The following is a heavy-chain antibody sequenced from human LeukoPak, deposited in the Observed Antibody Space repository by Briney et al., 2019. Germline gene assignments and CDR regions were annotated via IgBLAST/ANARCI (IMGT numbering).Heavy chain of an antibody. CDR2: IMPNGEAR. V-gene: IGHV3-64*01. CDR3: ARDRDGGFAFDI. Sequence: GGSLRLSCAVSGFAFSNYVMHWVPRAPGKGLEYVSAIMPNGEARGYANSMKCIVTISRDNSKNTLYLQMGSLRAEDMAIYYCARDRDGGFAFDIWGKGTLVTVSS. J-gene: IGHJ3*02. CDR1: GFAFSNYV. D-gene: IGHD5-24*01.